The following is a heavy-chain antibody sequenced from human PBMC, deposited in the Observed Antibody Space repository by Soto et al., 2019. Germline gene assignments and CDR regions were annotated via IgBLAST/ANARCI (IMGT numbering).Heavy chain of an antibody. CDR2: ISPYTGNT. D-gene: IGHD3-16*01. CDR1: GYIFVNYG. V-gene: IGHV1-18*01. CDR3: VMVDNYVTPTPQDV. Sequence: QVKLVQSGDEVKKPGASVKVSCKASGYIFVNYGIAWVRQAPGQGLEWMGWISPYTGNTHSATKVQGRLTMTTDTSTSTVYMELGSLTSDDTAVYYCVMVDNYVTPTPQDVWGQGTTVTVSS. J-gene: IGHJ6*02.